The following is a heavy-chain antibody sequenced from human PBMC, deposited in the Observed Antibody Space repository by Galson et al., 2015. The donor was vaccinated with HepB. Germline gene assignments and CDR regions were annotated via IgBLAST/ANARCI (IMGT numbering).Heavy chain of an antibody. J-gene: IGHJ6*02. V-gene: IGHV3-23*01. CDR3: ARDYGGPDCSSPSCYNDYYYYGMDV. D-gene: IGHD2-2*02. CDR2: ITGSGVST. CDR1: GFTFSSYW. Sequence: SLRLSCAASGFTFSSYWMSWVRQAPGKGLEWVSSITGSGVSTFYADSVKGRFTISRDNSKNTLYMQMNSLRDEDTAVYYCARDYGGPDCSSPSCYNDYYYYGMDVWGQGTTVTVSS.